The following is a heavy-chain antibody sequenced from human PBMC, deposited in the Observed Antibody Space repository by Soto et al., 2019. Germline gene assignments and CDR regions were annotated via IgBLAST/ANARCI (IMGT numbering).Heavy chain of an antibody. CDR1: GYSFTSYW. CDR2: IDPSDSYT. CDR3: ASAGNNPSNYYYGMDV. V-gene: IGHV5-10-1*01. Sequence: PGGYLKISCKGSGYSFTSYWISWVRQMPGKGLEWMGRIDPSDSYTNYSPSFQGHVTISADKSISTAYLQWSSLKASDTAMYYCASAGNNPSNYYYGMDVWGQGTTVTVSS. J-gene: IGHJ6*02. D-gene: IGHD3-10*01.